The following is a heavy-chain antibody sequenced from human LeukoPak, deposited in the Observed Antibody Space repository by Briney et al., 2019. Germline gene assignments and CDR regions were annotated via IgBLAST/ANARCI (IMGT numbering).Heavy chain of an antibody. CDR2: MNPNSGNT. CDR1: GYTFTSYD. V-gene: IGHV1-8*03. J-gene: IGHJ4*02. D-gene: IGHD3-22*01. Sequence: ASVKVSCKASGYTFTSYDINWVRQATGQGLEWMGWMNPNSGNTGYAQKFQGRVTITRNTSISTAYMELSRLRSDDTAVYYCARGIYYYDSSGYTHFDYWGQGTLVTVSS. CDR3: ARGIYYYDSSGYTHFDY.